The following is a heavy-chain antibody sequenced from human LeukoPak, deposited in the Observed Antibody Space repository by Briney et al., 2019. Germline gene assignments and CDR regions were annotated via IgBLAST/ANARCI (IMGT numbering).Heavy chain of an antibody. Sequence: PGGSLRLSCAASRFSFSSYGMHWVRQAPGKGLEWVAYLQYDRTNVQYADSVRGRFTISRDNSKNILYLQMNSLRAEDTAVYYCAKDRVSISSWLSLYYYYYYMDVWGKGTTVTVSS. V-gene: IGHV3-30*02. CDR1: RFSFSSYG. D-gene: IGHD6-13*01. CDR2: LQYDRTNV. CDR3: AKDRVSISSWLSLYYYYYYMDV. J-gene: IGHJ6*03.